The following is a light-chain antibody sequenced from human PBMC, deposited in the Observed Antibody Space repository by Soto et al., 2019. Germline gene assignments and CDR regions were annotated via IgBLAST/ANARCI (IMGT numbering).Light chain of an antibody. CDR3: LQDYNSPLT. J-gene: IGKJ4*01. CDR1: QSISRW. V-gene: IGKV1-6*01. Sequence: IQMSQSPSSLSASVGDRVTITCRGSQSISRWLAWYQPKPGTAPKLLLYDAPSLQSGVPSRFRGRGSGTDFTLTISSLQPEDFATYYCLQDYNSPLTFGGRTKVDIK. CDR2: DAP.